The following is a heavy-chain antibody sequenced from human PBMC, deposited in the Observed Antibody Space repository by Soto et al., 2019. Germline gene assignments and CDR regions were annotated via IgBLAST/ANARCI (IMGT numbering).Heavy chain of an antibody. CDR2: IYYDGSTK. J-gene: IGHJ4*02. Sequence: PGGSLRLSCVTSGFTFSTHGMHWVRQAPGKGLEWVAVIYYDGSTKYYADSVKGRFAISRDNSKNLVSLQMNSLRSEDTALYYCARDSGIAVAGTPDYWGQGTLVTVSS. CDR3: ARDSGIAVAGTPDY. D-gene: IGHD6-19*01. V-gene: IGHV3-33*01. CDR1: GFTFSTHG.